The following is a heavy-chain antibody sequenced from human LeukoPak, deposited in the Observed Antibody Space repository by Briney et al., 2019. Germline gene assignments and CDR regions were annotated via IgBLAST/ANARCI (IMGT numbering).Heavy chain of an antibody. Sequence: GGSLRLSCAASGFTFSSYAMHWVRQAPGKGLEWVAVISYDGSNKYYADSVKGRFTISRDNSKNTLYLQMNSLRAEDTAVYYCAKDLQDLGLWYYDTLADAFDIWGQGTMVTVSS. V-gene: IGHV3-30*04. D-gene: IGHD3-22*01. J-gene: IGHJ3*02. CDR1: GFTFSSYA. CDR2: ISYDGSNK. CDR3: AKDLQDLGLWYYDTLADAFDI.